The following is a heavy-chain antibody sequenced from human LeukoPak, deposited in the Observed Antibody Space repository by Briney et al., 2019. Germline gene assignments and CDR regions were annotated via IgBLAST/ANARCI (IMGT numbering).Heavy chain of an antibody. J-gene: IGHJ4*02. CDR3: AKESCGGGSCYLFDY. Sequence: GGSLRLSCAASGFTFSSYGMHWVRQAPGKGLEWGAVIWYDGSNKYYADSVKGRFTISRDNSKNTLYLQMNSLRAEDTAVYYCAKESCGGGSCYLFDYWGQGTLVTVSS. CDR2: IWYDGSNK. V-gene: IGHV3-33*06. CDR1: GFTFSSYG. D-gene: IGHD2-15*01.